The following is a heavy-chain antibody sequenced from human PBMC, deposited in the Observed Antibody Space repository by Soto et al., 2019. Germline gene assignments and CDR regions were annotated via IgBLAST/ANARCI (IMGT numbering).Heavy chain of an antibody. CDR3: ARDRGGPIFDY. J-gene: IGHJ4*02. V-gene: IGHV3-33*01. Sequence: APGKGLEWVAVIWYDGSNKYYADSVKGRFTISRDNSKNTLYLQMNSLRAEDTAVYYCARDRGGPIFDYCGQGTLVSVPS. CDR2: IWYDGSNK. D-gene: IGHD2-15*01.